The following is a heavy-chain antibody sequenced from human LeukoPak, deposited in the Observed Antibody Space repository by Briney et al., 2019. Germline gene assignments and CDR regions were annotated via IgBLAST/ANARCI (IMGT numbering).Heavy chain of an antibody. V-gene: IGHV4-59*01. CDR2: TSYSGKT. CDR3: TRAPRKAWFDP. J-gene: IGHJ5*02. Sequence: KTSETLSLTCNVSGGSISSFYCSWIRQPPGKGLEWIGYTSYSGKTNYNPSLKSRVTMSVDTSRNQFSLRLTSVTAADTAVYYCTRAPRKAWFDPWGQGTLVTVSS. D-gene: IGHD1-14*01. CDR1: GGSISSFY.